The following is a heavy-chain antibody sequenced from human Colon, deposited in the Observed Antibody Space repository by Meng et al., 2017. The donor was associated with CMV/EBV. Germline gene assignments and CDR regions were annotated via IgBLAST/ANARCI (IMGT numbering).Heavy chain of an antibody. CDR1: GFSFDTYP. D-gene: IGHD6-6*01. CDR3: ARDSLQSTSSLDY. CDR2: ISSSSSYI. J-gene: IGHJ4*02. V-gene: IGHV3-21*01. Sequence: GESLKISCAASGFSFDTYPMNWVRQAPGKGLEWVSSISSSSSYIYYVDSVLGRFTISRDNAKNSLYLQMNSLRAEDTAVYYCARDSLQSTSSLDYWGQGTLVTVSS.